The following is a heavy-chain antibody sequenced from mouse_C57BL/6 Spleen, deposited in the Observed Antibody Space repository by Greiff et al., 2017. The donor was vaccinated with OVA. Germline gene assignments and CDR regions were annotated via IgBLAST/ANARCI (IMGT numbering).Heavy chain of an antibody. D-gene: IGHD1-1*01. Sequence: QVQLQQPGAELVMPGASVKLSCKASGYTFTSYWMHWVKQRPGQGLEWIGEIDPSDSYTNYNQKLKGKSTLTVDKSSSTAYMQRSSLTSEDSAVYYCARAEYYGSSYGFDVCGTGTTGTVSS. CDR2: IDPSDSYT. J-gene: IGHJ1*03. V-gene: IGHV1-69*01. CDR1: GYTFTSYW. CDR3: ARAEYYGSSYGFDV.